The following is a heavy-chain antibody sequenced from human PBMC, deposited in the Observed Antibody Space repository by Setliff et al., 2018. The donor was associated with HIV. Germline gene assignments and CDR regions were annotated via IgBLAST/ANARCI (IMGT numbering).Heavy chain of an antibody. D-gene: IGHD3-9*01. CDR1: RFAFSIFA. V-gene: IGHV3-30*04. CDR2: ISYDGSNK. J-gene: IGHJ4*02. Sequence: GESLKISCAASRFAFSIFAMHWVRQAPGKGLEWVAFISYDGSNKYYADSVQGRFSISRDNSKNTLYLQMNSLRAEDTAVYYCASEDYDLLTGYRGGSPGDYWGQGTLVTVSS. CDR3: ASEDYDLLTGYRGGSPGDY.